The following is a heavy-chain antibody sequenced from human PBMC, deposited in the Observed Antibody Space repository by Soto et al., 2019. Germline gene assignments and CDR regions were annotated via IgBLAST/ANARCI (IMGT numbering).Heavy chain of an antibody. Sequence: GSLRLSCAASGFILSNYAMSWVRQAPGKGLEWVSTIRGGSGSTYYADSAKGRFTISRDNSKNTLYLQVDSLRVEDTAVYYCAKGGTGAIDWFDPWGQGTLVTVSS. CDR1: GFILSNYA. V-gene: IGHV3-23*01. CDR2: IRGGSGST. D-gene: IGHD1-7*01. CDR3: AKGGTGAIDWFDP. J-gene: IGHJ5*02.